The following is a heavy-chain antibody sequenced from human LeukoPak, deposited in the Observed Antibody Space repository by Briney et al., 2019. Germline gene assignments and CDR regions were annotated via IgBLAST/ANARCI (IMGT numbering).Heavy chain of an antibody. J-gene: IGHJ4*02. Sequence: GGSLRLSCAASGFTFSSFAMHRVRQAPGKGLEYVSAISSNGGSTYYADSVKGRFTISRDNAKNSLYLQMNSLRVEDTAFYYCAKDNRRHYTSGPNPDSLHWGQGALVTVSS. CDR1: GFTFSSFA. CDR2: ISSNGGST. CDR3: AKDNRRHYTSGPNPDSLH. D-gene: IGHD6-19*01. V-gene: IGHV3-64*02.